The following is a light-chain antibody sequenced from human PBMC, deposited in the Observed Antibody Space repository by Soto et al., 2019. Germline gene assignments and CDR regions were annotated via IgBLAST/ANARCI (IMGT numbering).Light chain of an antibody. CDR1: QSVSSN. V-gene: IGKV3-15*01. J-gene: IGKJ1*01. CDR3: QQYKNWPPAT. CDR2: GAS. Sequence: EILMTQSTATLSVSPGERATLSCRASQSVSSNLAWYQQKPGQAPRLLIYGASTRATGIPARFSGSGSGTEFTLTISSLQSEDFAVYYCQQYKNWPPATFGQGTKVDIK.